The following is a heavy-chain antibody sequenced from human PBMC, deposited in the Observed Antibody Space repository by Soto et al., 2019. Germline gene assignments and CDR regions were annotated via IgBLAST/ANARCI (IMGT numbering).Heavy chain of an antibody. CDR1: GDSVAGGSDY. CDR3: ARGVGWHYYFDY. D-gene: IGHD6-19*01. Sequence: SETLSLTCTVSGDSVAGGSDYWNWLRRPPGRGLEYIGYIYYSGNTNYNPSLRGRVTISVDTSKSRFSLKLSSVTAADTAIYYCARGVGWHYYFDYWGQGTQVTVSS. CDR2: IYYSGNT. V-gene: IGHV4-61*01. J-gene: IGHJ4*02.